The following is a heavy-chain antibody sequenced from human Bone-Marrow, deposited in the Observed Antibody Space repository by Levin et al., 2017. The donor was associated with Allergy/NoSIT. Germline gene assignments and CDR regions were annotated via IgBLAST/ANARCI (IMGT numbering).Heavy chain of an antibody. D-gene: IGHD5-18*01. J-gene: IGHJ4*02. CDR3: ARHAGPIHLWLMDY. Sequence: SQTLSLTCTVSGGSISTYYWSWLRQPPGKGLEWIGYVYYSGSTNYNPSLKSRVTMSVDTSKNHFSLKLSSVTAADTALYYCARHAGPIHLWLMDYWGQGTLVTVSS. CDR1: GGSISTYY. CDR2: VYYSGST. V-gene: IGHV4-59*08.